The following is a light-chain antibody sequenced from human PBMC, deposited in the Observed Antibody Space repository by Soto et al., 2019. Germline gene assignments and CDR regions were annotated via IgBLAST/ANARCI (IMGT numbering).Light chain of an antibody. CDR1: QSISPW. V-gene: IGKV1-5*03. Sequence: DIQMTQSPSTLSASVGDRVTITCRASQSISPWLAWYQQKPWKAPKILIYKASSLESGVPSRFSGSESGTEFTLTISSLQPDDFATYYCQQYKSYSRTFGQGTKLEIK. CDR3: QQYKSYSRT. J-gene: IGKJ2*01. CDR2: KAS.